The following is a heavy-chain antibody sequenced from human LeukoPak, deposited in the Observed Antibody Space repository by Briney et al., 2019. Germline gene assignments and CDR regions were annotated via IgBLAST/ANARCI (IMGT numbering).Heavy chain of an antibody. V-gene: IGHV4-38-2*02. CDR1: GYSISSGYY. CDR2: IYHSGST. J-gene: IGHJ2*01. CDR3: AREGRQQLAPWYFDL. D-gene: IGHD6-13*01. Sequence: PSETLSLTCTVSGYSISSGYYWGWIRQPPGKGLEWIGSIYHSGSTYYNPSLKSRVTISVDTSNNQFSLKLSSVTAADTAVYYCAREGRQQLAPWYFDLWGRGTLVTVSS.